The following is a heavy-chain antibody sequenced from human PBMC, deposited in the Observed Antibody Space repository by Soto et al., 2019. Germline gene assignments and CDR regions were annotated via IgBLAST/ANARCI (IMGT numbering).Heavy chain of an antibody. CDR2: ISSSGSSI. J-gene: IGHJ4*02. Sequence: QVQLVESGGGLVKPGGSLRLSCAASGFTFSDYYMTWIRQAPGRGLEWVSHISSSGSSIDYGDSMRGRFTISRDNAKKSLYLQMTSLRAEDTAVYYCARRRYGSGSNDFWGQGTLVTVSS. D-gene: IGHD3-10*01. CDR3: ARRRYGSGSNDF. CDR1: GFTFSDYY. V-gene: IGHV3-11*01.